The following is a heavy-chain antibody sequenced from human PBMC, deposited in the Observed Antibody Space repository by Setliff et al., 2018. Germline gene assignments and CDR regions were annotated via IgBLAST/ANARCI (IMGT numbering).Heavy chain of an antibody. CDR3: ARTTSRDGYSS. V-gene: IGHV3-21*01. CDR1: GFTFSSYS. Sequence: PGESLTISCAASGFTFSSYSMNWVRQAPGKGLEWVSSISSSSSYIYYADSVKGRFTISRDNAKNSLYLQMNSLRAEDTAVYYCARTTSRDGYSSWGQGTLVTVSS. J-gene: IGHJ5*02. CDR2: ISSSSSYI. D-gene: IGHD4-4*01.